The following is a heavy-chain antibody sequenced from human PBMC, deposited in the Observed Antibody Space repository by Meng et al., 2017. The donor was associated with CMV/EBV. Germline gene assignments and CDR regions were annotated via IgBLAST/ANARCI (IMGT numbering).Heavy chain of an antibody. V-gene: IGHV4-34*01. CDR1: GGSFSGYY. CDR2: INHSGST. J-gene: IGHJ6*02. Sequence: LSCAVYGGSFSGYYWSWIRQPPGKGLEWIGEINHSGSTNYNPSLKSRVTISVDTSKNQFSLKLSSVTAADTAVYYCARGPTYYYYYGMDVWGQGTTVTV. CDR3: ARGPTYYYYYGMDV.